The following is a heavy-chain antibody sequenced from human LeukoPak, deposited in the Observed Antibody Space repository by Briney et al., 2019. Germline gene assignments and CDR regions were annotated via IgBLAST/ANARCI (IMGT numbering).Heavy chain of an antibody. V-gene: IGHV7-4-1*02. D-gene: IGHD2-2*01. CDR2: INTNTGTP. Sequence: ASVKVSCKASGYTFTSYYMHWVRQAPGQGLEWMGWINTNTGTPAYAQGFTGRFVFSLDTSVSTAYLQISSLRAEDTAVYFCARDAYYSTTNAFDIWGQGTMVTVSS. CDR1: GYTFTSYY. CDR3: ARDAYYSTTNAFDI. J-gene: IGHJ3*02.